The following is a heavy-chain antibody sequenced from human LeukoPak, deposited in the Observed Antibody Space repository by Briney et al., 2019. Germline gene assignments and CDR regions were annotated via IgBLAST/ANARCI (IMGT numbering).Heavy chain of an antibody. V-gene: IGHV4-39*07. D-gene: IGHD3-22*01. CDR3: ARDLHGYDSSGYQYYFDY. CDR1: GGSISSSSYY. J-gene: IGHJ4*02. Sequence: SETLSLTCTVSGGSISSSSYYWGWIRQPPGKGLEWIGSIYYSGSTYYNPSLKSRVTISVDTSKNQFSLKLSSVTAADTAVYYCARDLHGYDSSGYQYYFDYWGQGTLVTVSS. CDR2: IYYSGST.